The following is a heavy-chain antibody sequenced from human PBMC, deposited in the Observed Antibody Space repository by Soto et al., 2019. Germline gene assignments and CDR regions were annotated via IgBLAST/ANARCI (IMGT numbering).Heavy chain of an antibody. CDR3: ARDPHCSSTSCYLRTQSGRWFDP. D-gene: IGHD2-2*01. V-gene: IGHV1-18*01. Sequence: ASVKVSCKASGYTFTSYGISWVRQAPGQGLEWMGWISAYNGNTNYAQKLQGRVTMTTDTSTSTAYMELRSLRSDDTAVYYCARDPHCSSTSCYLRTQSGRWFDPLGQGNLVTVS. CDR2: ISAYNGNT. CDR1: GYTFTSYG. J-gene: IGHJ5*02.